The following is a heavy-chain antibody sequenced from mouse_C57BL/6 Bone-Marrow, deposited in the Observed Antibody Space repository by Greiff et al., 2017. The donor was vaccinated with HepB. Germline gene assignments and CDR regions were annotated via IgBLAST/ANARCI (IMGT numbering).Heavy chain of an antibody. CDR2: IWTGGGT. V-gene: IGHV2-9-1*01. CDR1: GFSFTSYA. CDR3: ARSCYGSSYPFDY. D-gene: IGHD1-1*01. J-gene: IGHJ2*01. Sequence: VKLQESGPGLVAPSQSLSITCTVSGFSFTSYAISWVRQPPGKGLEWLGVIWTGGGTNYNSALKSRLSISKDNSKSQVFLKMNSLQTDDTARYYCARSCYGSSYPFDYWGQGTTLTVSS.